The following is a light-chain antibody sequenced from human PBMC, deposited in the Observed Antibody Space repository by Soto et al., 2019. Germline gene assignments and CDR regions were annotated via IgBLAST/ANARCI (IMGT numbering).Light chain of an antibody. CDR2: DAS. CDR1: QGISTW. J-gene: IGKJ1*01. V-gene: IGKV3-15*01. Sequence: MTQSPSSVSASVGDRVSITCRASQGISTWLAWYQQKPGQAPRLLIYDASTRATGIPARFTGSGSGTEFTLTISSLQSEDFAVYYCQQYNSWPETFGQGTKVDIK. CDR3: QQYNSWPET.